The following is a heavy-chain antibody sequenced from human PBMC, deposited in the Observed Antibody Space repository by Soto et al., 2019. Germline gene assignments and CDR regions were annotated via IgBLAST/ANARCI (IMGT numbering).Heavy chain of an antibody. V-gene: IGHV4-59*02. Sequence: SEPLSLTGSVSGTSVGTSYWTWMRQAPGQGLELFGYIYSSGSTNYNPSLRSRVTRSQDTSKDQFSLELSSGTAADTAVYGGGSSNGGGNRQGVYWGRGNQVTVS. D-gene: IGHD2-15*01. CDR1: GTSVGTSY. CDR3: GSSNGGGNRQGVY. J-gene: IGHJ4*01. CDR2: IYSSGST.